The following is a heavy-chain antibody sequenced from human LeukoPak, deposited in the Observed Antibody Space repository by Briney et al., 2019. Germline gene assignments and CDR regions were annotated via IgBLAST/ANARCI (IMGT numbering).Heavy chain of an antibody. V-gene: IGHV3-23*01. J-gene: IGHJ4*02. Sequence: PGGSLRLSCAASEFTFSSTWMSWVRQAPGEGVERVSVISGSGGSTDYADSVKGRFTISGDNSKNTLYLQMNSLRAEDTAVYYCAKGDSTYYYDRSGYMWGQGTLV. CDR2: ISGSGGST. CDR3: AKGDSTYYYDRSGYM. D-gene: IGHD3-22*01. CDR1: EFTFSSTW.